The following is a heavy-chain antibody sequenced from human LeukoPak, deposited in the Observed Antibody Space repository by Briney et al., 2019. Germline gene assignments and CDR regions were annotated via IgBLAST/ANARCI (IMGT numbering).Heavy chain of an antibody. CDR1: GYTLTELS. V-gene: IGHV1-24*01. Sequence: GASMKVSCKVSGYTLTELSMHWVRQAPGKGLEWMGGFDPEDGETIYAQKFQGRVTMTEDTSTDTAYMELSSLRSEDTAVYYCATDGLQYPYFDYWGQGTLVTVSS. J-gene: IGHJ4*02. D-gene: IGHD4-11*01. CDR2: FDPEDGET. CDR3: ATDGLQYPYFDY.